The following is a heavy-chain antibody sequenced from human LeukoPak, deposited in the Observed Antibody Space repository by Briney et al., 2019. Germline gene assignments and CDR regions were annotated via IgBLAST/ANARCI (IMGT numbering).Heavy chain of an antibody. V-gene: IGHV1-69*13. CDR1: GGTFSSYA. CDR3: ARDKSLVTIFGVVKYDGWFDP. Sequence: SVKVSCKASGGTFSSYAISWVRQAPGQGLEWMGGIIPIFGTANYAQKFQGRVTITADESTSTAYMELSSLRSEDTAVYYCARDKSLVTIFGVVKYDGWFDPWGQGTLVTVSS. J-gene: IGHJ5*02. D-gene: IGHD3-3*01. CDR2: IIPIFGTA.